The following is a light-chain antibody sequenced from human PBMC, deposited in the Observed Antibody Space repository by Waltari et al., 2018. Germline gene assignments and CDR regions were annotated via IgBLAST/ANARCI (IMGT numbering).Light chain of an antibody. V-gene: IGKV4-1*01. Sequence: DIVMTKSPDSLAVSLGERATINCKSSQSVLYSSNNKNYLAWYQQKPGHPPKLLIYWASTRESGVPDRFSGSGSGTDFTRTISSLQAEDVAVYYCQQYLSTPPTFGQGTKVEIK. CDR1: QSVLYSSNNKNY. CDR3: QQYLSTPPT. J-gene: IGKJ1*01. CDR2: WAS.